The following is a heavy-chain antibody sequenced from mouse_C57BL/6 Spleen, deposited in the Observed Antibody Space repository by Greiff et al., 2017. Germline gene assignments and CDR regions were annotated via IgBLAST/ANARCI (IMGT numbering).Heavy chain of an antibody. J-gene: IGHJ4*01. CDR1: GFTFSDFY. D-gene: IGHD4-1*01. Sequence: DVKLVESGGGLVQSGRSLRLSCATSGFTFSDFYMEWVRQAPGKGLEWIAASRNKANDYTTEYSASVKGRFIVSRDTSQSILYLQMNALRAEDTAIYYCARENWDYAMDYWGQGTSVTVSS. V-gene: IGHV7-1*01. CDR2: SRNKANDYTT. CDR3: ARENWDYAMDY.